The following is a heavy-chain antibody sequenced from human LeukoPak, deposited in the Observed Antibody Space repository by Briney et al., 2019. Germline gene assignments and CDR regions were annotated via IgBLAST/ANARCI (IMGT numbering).Heavy chain of an antibody. Sequence: PGGALRLSSAASVFTFSSYAMSWVRPAPRKGLEWVSEFCGSGGSTYYADSVKGRFTISRDNSKNTLYLQMNSLRAEDTAVYYCAKAWSGYFIGLYDIWGQGTMVTVSS. CDR1: VFTFSSYA. D-gene: IGHD3-3*01. J-gene: IGHJ3*02. V-gene: IGHV3-23*01. CDR2: FCGSGGST. CDR3: AKAWSGYFIGLYDI.